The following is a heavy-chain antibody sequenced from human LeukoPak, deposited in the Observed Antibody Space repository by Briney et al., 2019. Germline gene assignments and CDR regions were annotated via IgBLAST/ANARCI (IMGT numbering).Heavy chain of an antibody. Sequence: PSETLSLTCTVSGGSISSGSYYWSWIRQPAGKGLEWIGRIYTSGSTNYNPSLKSRVTISVDTSKNQFSLKLSSVTAADTAVYYCARGKGNYYGSGFDYWGQGTLVTVSS. J-gene: IGHJ4*02. V-gene: IGHV4-61*02. CDR2: IYTSGST. D-gene: IGHD3-10*01. CDR1: GGSISSGSYY. CDR3: ARGKGNYYGSGFDY.